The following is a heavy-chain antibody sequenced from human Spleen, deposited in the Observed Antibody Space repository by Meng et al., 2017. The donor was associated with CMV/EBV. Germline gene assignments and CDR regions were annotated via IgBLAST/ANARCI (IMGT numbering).Heavy chain of an antibody. J-gene: IGHJ6*02. CDR2: IWYDGTKK. CDR1: GFNFSRHF. V-gene: IGHV3-33*01. Sequence: GESLKISCAASGFNFSRHFMHWVRQAPGKGLEWVALIWYDGTKKYYTDSVKGRFTISRDNAKNSLYLQMNSLRAEDTAVYYCARDRGGDCSSTSCYLNGMDVWGQGTTVTVSS. D-gene: IGHD2-2*01. CDR3: ARDRGGDCSSTSCYLNGMDV.